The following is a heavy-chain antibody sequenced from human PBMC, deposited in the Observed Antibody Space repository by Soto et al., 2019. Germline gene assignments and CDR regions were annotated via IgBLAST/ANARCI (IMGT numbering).Heavy chain of an antibody. CDR3: ARTYGSGKFSAFDI. D-gene: IGHD3-10*01. CDR2: INAGNGNT. J-gene: IGHJ3*02. CDR1: GYTFTSYA. V-gene: IGHV1-3*01. Sequence: QVQLVQSGAEVKKPGASVKVSCKASGYTFTSYAMHWVRQAPGQRLEWMGWINAGNGNTKYSLKFQGRVTITRDTXXSTAYMELSSLRSEDTAVYYCARTYGSGKFSAFDIWGQGTMVTVSA.